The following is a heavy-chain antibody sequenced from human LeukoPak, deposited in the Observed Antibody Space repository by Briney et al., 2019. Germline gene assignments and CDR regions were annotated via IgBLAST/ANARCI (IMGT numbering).Heavy chain of an antibody. CDR1: GGSISSSNYY. CDR2: IYTSEST. V-gene: IGHV4-61*02. J-gene: IGHJ4*02. D-gene: IGHD3-10*01. CDR3: ARGLWFGDENPPYFDY. Sequence: SETLSLTCSVSGGSISSSNYYWSWIRQPAGKGLEWIGRIYTSESTNYNPSLKSRVTISVDTSRDQFSLKLSSVTAADTAVYYCARGLWFGDENPPYFDYWGQGILVTVSS.